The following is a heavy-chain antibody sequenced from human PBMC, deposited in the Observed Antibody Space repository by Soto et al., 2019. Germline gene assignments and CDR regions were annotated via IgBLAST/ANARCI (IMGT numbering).Heavy chain of an antibody. D-gene: IGHD2-2*01. CDR2: IIPLFGTA. V-gene: IGHV1-69*01. CDR1: GGTFDPYT. CDR3: ARLGTKAMDV. Sequence: QVQLVQSGAEVRKPGSSVRVSCKASGGTFDPYTITWVRQAPGQGLEWMGGIIPLFGTANYAQKFQGRVTITADESTTTAHMELSSLRSEVTAVYFCARLGTKAMDVWGQGTTVTISS. J-gene: IGHJ6*02.